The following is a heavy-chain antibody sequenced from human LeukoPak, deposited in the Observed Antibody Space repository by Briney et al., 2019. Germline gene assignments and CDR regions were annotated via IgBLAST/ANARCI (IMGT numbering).Heavy chain of an antibody. Sequence: GGSLRLSCAASGFTFSSFAMSWVRQAPGKGLQWVSSVSGNGAYTYYPDSVRGRFTISRDRSRNTVYLQMNGLRAEDTAVYYCAKDYYGSGSYYGCLDVWGQGTTVTVSS. CDR3: AKDYYGSGSYYGCLDV. V-gene: IGHV3-23*01. CDR1: GFTFSSFA. D-gene: IGHD3-10*01. J-gene: IGHJ6*02. CDR2: VSGNGAYT.